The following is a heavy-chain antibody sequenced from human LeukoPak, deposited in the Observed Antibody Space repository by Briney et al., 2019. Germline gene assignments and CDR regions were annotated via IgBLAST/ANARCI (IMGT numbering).Heavy chain of an antibody. D-gene: IGHD1-26*01. Sequence: SVKVSCKASGGTFSSYAISWVRQAPGQGLEWMGGIIPIFGTANYAQKFQGRVTITADESTSTAYMELSSLRSEDTAVYYCARHDPIVGTPDAFDIWGQGTMVTVSS. J-gene: IGHJ3*02. CDR3: ARHDPIVGTPDAFDI. V-gene: IGHV1-69*13. CDR2: IIPIFGTA. CDR1: GGTFSSYA.